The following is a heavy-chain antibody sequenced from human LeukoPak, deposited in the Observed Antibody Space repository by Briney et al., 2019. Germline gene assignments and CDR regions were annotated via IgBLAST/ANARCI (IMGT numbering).Heavy chain of an antibody. V-gene: IGHV3-21*01. CDR2: ISSTSSYI. CDR3: ARDRAIILFGAFDI. Sequence: GGSLRLSCAASGFTFSSYSMNWVRQAPGKGLEWVSSISSTSSYIYYADSVKGRFTISRDNAKNSLYLRMNSLRAEDTAVYYCARDRAIILFGAFDIWGQGTMTVSS. CDR1: GFTFSSYS. D-gene: IGHD3-3*01. J-gene: IGHJ3*02.